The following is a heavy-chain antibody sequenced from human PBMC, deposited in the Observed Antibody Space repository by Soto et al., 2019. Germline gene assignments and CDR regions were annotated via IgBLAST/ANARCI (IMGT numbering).Heavy chain of an antibody. Sequence: PGGSLRLSCAASGFTFSSYGMHWVRQAPGKGLEWVAVIWYDGSNKYYAVSVKGRFTISRDNSKNTLYLQMNSLRAEDTAVYYCARPSLSIAAAGTGYFDLWGRGTLVTVSS. CDR1: GFTFSSYG. CDR2: IWYDGSNK. CDR3: ARPSLSIAAAGTGYFDL. D-gene: IGHD6-13*01. J-gene: IGHJ2*01. V-gene: IGHV3-33*01.